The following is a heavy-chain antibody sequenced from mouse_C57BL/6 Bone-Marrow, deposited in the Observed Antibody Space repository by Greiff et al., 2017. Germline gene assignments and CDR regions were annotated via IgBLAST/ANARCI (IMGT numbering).Heavy chain of an antibody. CDR3: AREGYYYGYYFDY. V-gene: IGHV1-50*01. Sequence: QVHVKQPGAELVKPGASVKLSCKASGYTFTSYWMQWVKQRPGQGLEWIGEIDPSDSYTNYNQKFKGKATLTVDTSSSTAYMQLSSLTSEDSAVYYCAREGYYYGYYFDYWGQGTTLTVSS. CDR1: GYTFTSYW. CDR2: IDPSDSYT. D-gene: IGHD1-1*01. J-gene: IGHJ2*01.